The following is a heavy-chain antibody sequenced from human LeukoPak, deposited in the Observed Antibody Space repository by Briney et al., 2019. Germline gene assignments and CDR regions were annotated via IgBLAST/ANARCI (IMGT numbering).Heavy chain of an antibody. CDR3: ARVEAYSSSPRDY. CDR2: IKQDGSEK. Sequence: PGGSLRLSCAASGFTFSSYWMSWVRQAPGKGLEWVANIKQDGSEKYYVDSVKGRFTISRDNAKNSLYLQMNSLRAEDTAVYYCARVEAYSSSPRDYWGQGTLDTVSS. CDR1: GFTFSSYW. V-gene: IGHV3-7*01. J-gene: IGHJ4*02. D-gene: IGHD6-6*01.